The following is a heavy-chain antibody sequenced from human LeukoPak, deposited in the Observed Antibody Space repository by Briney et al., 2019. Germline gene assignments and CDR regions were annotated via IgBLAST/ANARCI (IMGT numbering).Heavy chain of an antibody. V-gene: IGHV4-39*01. J-gene: IGHJ4*02. CDR3: VTVAVIRGVTYFDY. CDR2: IYYSGGT. Sequence: PSETLSLTCTVSGGSISSSSYYWGWVRQPPGKGLEWIGSIYYSGGTYYNPSLKSRVIISVDASKNQFSLILSSVTATDTAVYYCVTVAVIRGVTYFDYWGQGTLVTVSS. D-gene: IGHD3-10*01. CDR1: GGSISSSSYY.